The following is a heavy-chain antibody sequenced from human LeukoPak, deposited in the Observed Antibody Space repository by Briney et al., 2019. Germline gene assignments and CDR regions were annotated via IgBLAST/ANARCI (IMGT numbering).Heavy chain of an antibody. CDR3: AKSGCSSIICYCNY. V-gene: IGHV3-9*01. J-gene: IGHJ4*02. Sequence: GGSLRLSCAASGFTFDDYAMHWVRQVPGKGLEWVSGITWNSETIDSADSVKGRFTISRDNAKKSLYLQMNSLRPEDTALYYCAKSGCSSIICYCNYWGQGTLVTVSS. D-gene: IGHD2-2*01. CDR1: GFTFDDYA. CDR2: ITWNSETI.